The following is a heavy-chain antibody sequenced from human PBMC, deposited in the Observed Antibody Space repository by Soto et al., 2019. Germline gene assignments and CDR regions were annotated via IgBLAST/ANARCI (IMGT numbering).Heavy chain of an antibody. J-gene: IGHJ4*02. D-gene: IGHD2-15*01. CDR2: ISYDGSNK. Sequence: VQLVESGGGVVQPGRSLRLSCAASGFTFSSYAMHWVRQAPGKGLEWVAVISYDGSNKYYADSVKGRFTISRDNSKNTLYLQMNSLRAEDTAVYYCARDLFCSGGSCYSRGFDYWGQGTLVTVSS. V-gene: IGHV3-30-3*01. CDR1: GFTFSSYA. CDR3: ARDLFCSGGSCYSRGFDY.